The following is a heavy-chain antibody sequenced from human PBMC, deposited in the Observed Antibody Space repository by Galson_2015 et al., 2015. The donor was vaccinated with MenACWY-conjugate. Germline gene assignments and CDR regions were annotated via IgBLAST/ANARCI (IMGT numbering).Heavy chain of an antibody. CDR1: GFTFSSYW. V-gene: IGHV3-7*03. J-gene: IGHJ4*02. CDR3: ARDTRGHFDY. Sequence: SLRLSCAVSGFTFSSYWMSWVRQAPGKGLEWVANIKQDGREKNYVDSVKGRFTISRDNADNSVCLQTDSLRVEDTAVYYCARDTRGHFDYWGQGTLVTFSS. CDR2: IKQDGREK.